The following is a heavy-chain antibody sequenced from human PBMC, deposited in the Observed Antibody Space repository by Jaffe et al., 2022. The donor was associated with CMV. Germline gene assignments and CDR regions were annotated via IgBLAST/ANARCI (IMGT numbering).Heavy chain of an antibody. CDR2: INPSGGST. V-gene: IGHV1-46*01. CDR1: GYTFTSYY. Sequence: QVQLVQSGAEVKKPGASVKVSCKASGYTFTSYYMHWVRQAPGQGLEWMGIINPSGGSTSYAQKFQGRVTMTRDTSTSTVYMELSSLRSEDTAVYYCARTEEKHSSGYLGLWIKYWGQGTLVTVSS. J-gene: IGHJ4*02. CDR3: ARTEEKHSSGYLGLWIKY. D-gene: IGHD3-22*01.